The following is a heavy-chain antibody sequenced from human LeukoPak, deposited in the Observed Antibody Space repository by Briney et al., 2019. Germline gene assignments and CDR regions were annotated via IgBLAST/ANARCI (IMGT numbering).Heavy chain of an antibody. CDR1: GGSISSSSYY. Sequence: SETLSLTCTVSGGSISSSSYYWGWIRQPPGKGLEWIGSIYYSGSTYYNPSLKSRVTISLDTSKNQFSLKLSSVTAADTAVYYCARDAARGSYALGVIDYWGQGTLVTVSS. J-gene: IGHJ4*02. CDR2: IYYSGST. D-gene: IGHD1-26*01. CDR3: ARDAARGSYALGVIDY. V-gene: IGHV4-39*07.